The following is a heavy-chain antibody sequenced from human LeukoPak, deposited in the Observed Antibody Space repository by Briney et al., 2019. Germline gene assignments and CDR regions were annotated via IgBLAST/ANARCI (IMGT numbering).Heavy chain of an antibody. V-gene: IGHV4-30-2*01. J-gene: IGHJ4*02. Sequence: SQTLSLTCAVSGGSISSDDYFWSWIRQPPGKGLEWIGYIYHRGSTSYNPSLKSRVTISLDKSRNQFSLNLSSVTAADTAVYYCARAPYDILTGYFLFDSWGQGTLVTVSS. CDR2: IYHRGST. CDR3: ARAPYDILTGYFLFDS. CDR1: GGSISSDDYF. D-gene: IGHD3-9*01.